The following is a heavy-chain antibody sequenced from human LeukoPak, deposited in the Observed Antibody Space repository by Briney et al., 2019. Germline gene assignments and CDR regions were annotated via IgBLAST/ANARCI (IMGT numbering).Heavy chain of an antibody. D-gene: IGHD3-9*01. V-gene: IGHV1-18*01. Sequence: ASVKVSCKASGYTFTSYGISWVRQAPGQGLEWMGWISAYNGNTNYAQKLQGRVTMTTDTSTSTAYMELRSLRSDDTAVYFFFRQKTAYEILTGGIDYWGQGTLVTVSS. CDR1: GYTFTSYG. CDR3: FRQKTAYEILTGGIDY. CDR2: ISAYNGNT. J-gene: IGHJ4*02.